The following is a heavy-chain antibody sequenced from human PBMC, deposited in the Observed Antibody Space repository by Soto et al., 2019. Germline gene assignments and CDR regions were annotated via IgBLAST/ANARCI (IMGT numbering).Heavy chain of an antibody. Sequence: SETLSLTCTVSGGSITNNYWSWIRQSPGKGLEWIGCSYYSGSTSYNPSLRSRVTISIDTSKTQFSLRLRSVTAADTAVYYCATEMGATRGPFDNWGQGTLVTVSS. J-gene: IGHJ4*02. CDR2: SYYSGST. CDR3: ATEMGATRGPFDN. D-gene: IGHD1-26*01. CDR1: GGSITNNY. V-gene: IGHV4-59*01.